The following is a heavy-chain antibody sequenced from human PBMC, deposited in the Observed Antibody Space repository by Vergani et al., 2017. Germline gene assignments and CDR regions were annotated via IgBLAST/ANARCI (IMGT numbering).Heavy chain of an antibody. Sequence: VQLVESGGGVVQPGKSLSLSCETSGFIFSTYAMSWVRQAPGKGLEWVSGISASVAPTYYADSVKGRVTISRDNSKTTLYLQVNSLRVEDTAVYYCARAYGRYDWFDYWGQRTLVTVSS. CDR3: ARAYGRYDWFDY. CDR1: GFIFSTYA. D-gene: IGHD1-20*01. CDR2: ISASVAPT. V-gene: IGHV3-23*04. J-gene: IGHJ4*01.